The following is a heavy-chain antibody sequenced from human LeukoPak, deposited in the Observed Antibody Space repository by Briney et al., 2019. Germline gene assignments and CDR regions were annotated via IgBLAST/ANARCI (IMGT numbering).Heavy chain of an antibody. CDR3: ARGRGYTQQY. CDR1: GFTFSSYA. D-gene: IGHD5-18*01. V-gene: IGHV3-30-3*01. CDR2: ISYHGRNK. Sequence: GGSLRLSCAASGFTFSSYAMHWVRQAPGKGLEWVAVISYHGRNKYYADSVKGRFTISRDNSKNTLYLQMTSLRSDDTAVYYCARGRGYTQQYWGQGTLVTVSS. J-gene: IGHJ4*02.